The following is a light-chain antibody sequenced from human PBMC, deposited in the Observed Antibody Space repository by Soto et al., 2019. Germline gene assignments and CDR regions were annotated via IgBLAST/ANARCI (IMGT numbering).Light chain of an antibody. J-gene: IGLJ1*01. V-gene: IGLV2-23*01. CDR3: CSFAGGTTFYV. CDR1: NSDVGDYNL. Sequence: QSVLTQPASVSESPGQSITISCTGTNSDVGDYNLVSWYQHHPDKAPKLMIYEGSKRPSGVSNRFSGSKSGNTASLTLSGLQAEDEAHYYCCSFAGGTTFYVFGTGTKVTVL. CDR2: EGS.